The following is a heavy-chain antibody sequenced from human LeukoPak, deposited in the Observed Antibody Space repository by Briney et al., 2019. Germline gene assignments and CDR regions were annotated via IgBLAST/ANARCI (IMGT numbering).Heavy chain of an antibody. V-gene: IGHV3-21*01. CDR3: ARARPIDY. Sequence: PGGSLRLSCAASGFTFSTYSMNWVRQAPGKGLEWVSYISSGSRYIHYTDSLKGRFTISRDDAENSLYLQMNNLGAEDTAVYYCARARPIDYWGQGALVTVSS. CDR1: GFTFSTYS. CDR2: ISSGSRYI. D-gene: IGHD6-6*01. J-gene: IGHJ4*02.